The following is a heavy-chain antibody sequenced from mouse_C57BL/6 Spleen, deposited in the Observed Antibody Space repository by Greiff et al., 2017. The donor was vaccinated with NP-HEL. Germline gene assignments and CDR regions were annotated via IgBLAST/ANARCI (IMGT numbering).Heavy chain of an antibody. CDR2: IYPGSGST. CDR3: ARRWDSNYVGFAY. CDR1: GYTFTSYW. V-gene: IGHV1-55*01. D-gene: IGHD2-5*01. J-gene: IGHJ3*01. Sequence: QVQLQQPGAELVKPGASVKMSCKASGYTFTSYWITWVKQRPGQGLEWIGDIYPGSGSTNYNEKFKSKATLTVDTSSSTAYMQLSSLTSEDSAVYYCARRWDSNYVGFAYWGQGTLVTVSA.